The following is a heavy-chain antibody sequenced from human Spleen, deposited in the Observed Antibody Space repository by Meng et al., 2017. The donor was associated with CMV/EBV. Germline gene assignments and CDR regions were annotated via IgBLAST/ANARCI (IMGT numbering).Heavy chain of an antibody. Sequence: SVQVSCKASGGTFSSYAISWVRQAPGQGLQWMGGIIPIFGTANYAQKFQGRITITTDESTSTAYMVMSSLRSEDTAVYYCARDRSSSTSCSDYYGMDVWGQGTTVTVSS. J-gene: IGHJ6*02. CDR1: GGTFSSYA. V-gene: IGHV1-69*05. CDR3: ARDRSSSTSCSDYYGMDV. D-gene: IGHD2-2*01. CDR2: IIPIFGTA.